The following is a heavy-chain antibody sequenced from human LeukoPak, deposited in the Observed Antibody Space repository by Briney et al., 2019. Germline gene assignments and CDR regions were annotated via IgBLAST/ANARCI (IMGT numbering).Heavy chain of an antibody. V-gene: IGHV3-23*01. D-gene: IGHD3-22*01. Sequence: SVGSLRLSCAASGLTFSSDAMSWVRQAPGKGLEWGSGISGSSDNTYYADSVKGRFTISTDNSKNTLYVKVKTVATEDTAAYYCAKGSYYNSTGFFYFDYWGQGTLVTVSS. CDR2: ISGSSDNT. CDR3: AKGSYYNSTGFFYFDY. CDR1: GLTFSSDA. J-gene: IGHJ4*02.